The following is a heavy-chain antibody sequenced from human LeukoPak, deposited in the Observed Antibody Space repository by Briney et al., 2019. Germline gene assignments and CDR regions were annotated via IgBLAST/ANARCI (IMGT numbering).Heavy chain of an antibody. CDR3: ARGVDYSYGYVF. CDR1: GFTFSNSW. J-gene: IGHJ4*02. Sequence: LPGGSLRLSCAASGFTFSNSWMHWVRHAPGEGLVWVSRISGDGSSTNYADSVKGRFSISRDNAKNTLYLQMNSLRVEDTAVYYCARGVDYSYGYVFWGQGSLVTVSA. CDR2: ISGDGSST. D-gene: IGHD5-18*01. V-gene: IGHV3-74*01.